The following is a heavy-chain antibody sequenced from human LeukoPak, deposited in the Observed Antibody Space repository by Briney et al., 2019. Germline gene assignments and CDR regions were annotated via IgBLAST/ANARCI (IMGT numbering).Heavy chain of an antibody. J-gene: IGHJ4*02. Sequence: PSETLSLTCTVSGGSITSYYWSWIRQPPGKGLEWIGYIYYSGSTNYNPSLKSRVTISVDTSKNQFSLKLSSVTAADTAVYYCAVLKGSIDYWGQGTLVTVSS. V-gene: IGHV4-59*08. D-gene: IGHD3-10*01. CDR2: IYYSGST. CDR3: AVLKGSIDY. CDR1: GGSITSYY.